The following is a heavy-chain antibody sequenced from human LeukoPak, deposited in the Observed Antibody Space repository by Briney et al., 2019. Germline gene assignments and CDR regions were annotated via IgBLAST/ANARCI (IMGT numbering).Heavy chain of an antibody. J-gene: IGHJ4*02. Sequence: GGSLRLSCAASGFTLSSYWMSWVRQAPGKGLEWVANIKYDGSGKYYADSVKGRLTISRDDAKNSLYLEMNRLRVEDTAVYYCARDLFSGSYQEDFWGQGTLVTVSS. D-gene: IGHD1-26*01. CDR3: ARDLFSGSYQEDF. CDR1: GFTLSSYW. CDR2: IKYDGSGK. V-gene: IGHV3-7*01.